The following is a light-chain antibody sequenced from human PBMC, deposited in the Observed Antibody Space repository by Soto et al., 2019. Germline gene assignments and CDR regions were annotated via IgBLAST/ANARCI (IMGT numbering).Light chain of an antibody. Sequence: QSVLTQPASVSGSAGLSITISCTGASSDVGGYNYVSWYQQHPGKAPKLVIYEVSNRPSGVSNRFSGSKSGNTASLTISGLQAEDEAYYYCSSYTSSSIDYVFGTGTKLTV. V-gene: IGLV2-14*01. J-gene: IGLJ1*01. CDR1: SSDVGGYNY. CDR2: EVS. CDR3: SSYTSSSIDYV.